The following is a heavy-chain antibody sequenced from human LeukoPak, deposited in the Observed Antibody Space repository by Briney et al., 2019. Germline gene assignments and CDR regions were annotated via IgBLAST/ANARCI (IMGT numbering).Heavy chain of an antibody. J-gene: IGHJ4*02. CDR3: ARETSLVQGLDY. Sequence: AGGSLRLSCAASGFTFSSYAMSWVRQAPGKGLEWVSAISGSGGSTYYADSVKGRFTISRDNSKNTLYLQMNSLRAGDTAVYYCARETSLVQGLDYWGQGTLVTVSS. D-gene: IGHD6-13*01. CDR1: GFTFSSYA. V-gene: IGHV3-23*01. CDR2: ISGSGGST.